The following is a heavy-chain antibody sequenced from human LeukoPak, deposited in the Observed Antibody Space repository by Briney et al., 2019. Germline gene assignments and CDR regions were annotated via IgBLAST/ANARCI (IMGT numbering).Heavy chain of an antibody. CDR1: GGSISSGDYY. D-gene: IGHD2-15*01. CDR3: ARAAATLIDY. V-gene: IGHV4-30-4*01. J-gene: IGHJ4*02. Sequence: SETLSLTWTVSGGSISSGDYYWSWIRQPPGKGLEWIGYIYYSGSTYYNPSLKSRVTISVDTSKNQFSPKLSSVTAADTAVYYCARAAATLIDYWGQGTLVTVSS. CDR2: IYYSGST.